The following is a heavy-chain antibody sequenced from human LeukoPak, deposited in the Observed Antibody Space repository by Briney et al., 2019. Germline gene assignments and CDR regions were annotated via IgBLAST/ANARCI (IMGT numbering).Heavy chain of an antibody. J-gene: IGHJ6*03. Sequence: SETLSLTCTVSGGSISSYHWSWIRQPAGKGLEWIGRIYTSGSTNYNPSLKSRVTMSVDTSKNQFSLKLSSVTAADMAVYYCARDEVVPAAGLWYYYYMDVWGKGTTVTVSS. CDR2: IYTSGST. D-gene: IGHD2-2*01. V-gene: IGHV4-4*07. CDR3: ARDEVVPAAGLWYYYYMDV. CDR1: GGSISSYH.